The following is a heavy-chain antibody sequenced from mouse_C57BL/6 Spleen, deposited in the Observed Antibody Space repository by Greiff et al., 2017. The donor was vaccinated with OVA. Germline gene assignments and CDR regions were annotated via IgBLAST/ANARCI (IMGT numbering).Heavy chain of an antibody. CDR1: GFTFSSYA. J-gene: IGHJ3*01. D-gene: IGHD2-4*01. CDR2: ISSGGDYI. CDR3: TRDDYDHWFAY. V-gene: IGHV5-9-1*02. Sequence: DVQLVESGEGLVKPGGSLKLSCAASGFTFSSYAMSWVRQTPEKRLEWVAYISSGGDYIYYADTVKGRFTISRDTARNTLYLQMSSLKSEDTAMYYCTRDDYDHWFAYWGQGTLVTVSA.